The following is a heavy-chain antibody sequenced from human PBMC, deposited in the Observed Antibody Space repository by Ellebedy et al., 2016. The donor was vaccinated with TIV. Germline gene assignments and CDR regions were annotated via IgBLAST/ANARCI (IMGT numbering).Heavy chain of an antibody. D-gene: IGHD5-18*01. Sequence: GESLKISCAASGFTFRNSAMSWVRQAPGEGLEWVSSIAGSGAVTYYAASVQGRFTISGDTSKNPLYLQMDSLRVEDTAVYYCAMRVGEGIQLWGGFDYWGQGTLVTVSS. J-gene: IGHJ4*02. CDR1: GFTFRNSA. CDR3: AMRVGEGIQLWGGFDY. V-gene: IGHV3-23*01. CDR2: IAGSGAVT.